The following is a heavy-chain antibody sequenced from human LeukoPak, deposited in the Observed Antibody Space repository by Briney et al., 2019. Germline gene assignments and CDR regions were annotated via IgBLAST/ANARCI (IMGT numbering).Heavy chain of an antibody. CDR2: INPNSGGT. CDR3: ARVEYSGYVGGPGHMDV. V-gene: IGHV1-2*02. CDR1: GYTFTGYY. J-gene: IGHJ6*03. D-gene: IGHD5-12*01. Sequence: ASVKVSCKASGYTFTGYYMHWVRQAPGQGLEWMGWINPNSGGTNYAQKFQGRVTMTRDTSISTAYMELSRLRSDDTAVYYCARVEYSGYVGGPGHMDVWGKGTTVTVSS.